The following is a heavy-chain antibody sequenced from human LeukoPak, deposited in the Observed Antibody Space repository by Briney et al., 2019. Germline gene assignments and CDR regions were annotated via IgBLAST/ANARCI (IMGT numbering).Heavy chain of an antibody. CDR3: ARRSKGIRGVKGCWFDP. D-gene: IGHD3-10*01. CDR2: IYHSGST. Sequence: PSGTLSLTCAVSGGSISSSNWWSWVRQPPGKGLEWIGEIYHSGSTNYNPSLKSRVTISVDTSKNQFSLKLSSVTAADTAVYYCARRSKGIRGVKGCWFDPWGQGTLVTVSS. J-gene: IGHJ5*02. CDR1: GGSISSSNW. V-gene: IGHV4-4*02.